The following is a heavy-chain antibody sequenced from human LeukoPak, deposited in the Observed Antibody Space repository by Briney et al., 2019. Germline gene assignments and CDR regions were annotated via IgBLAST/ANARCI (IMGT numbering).Heavy chain of an antibody. CDR1: GFTVSSNY. V-gene: IGHV3-66*01. Sequence: PGGSLRLSCAASGFTVSSNYMSWVRQAPGKGLEWVSVIYSGGSTYYADSVKGRFTISRDNSKNTLYLQMNSLRAEDTAVYYCASSMQLPTLSFDYWGQGTLVTVSS. CDR3: ASSMQLPTLSFDY. D-gene: IGHD2-2*01. J-gene: IGHJ4*02. CDR2: IYSGGST.